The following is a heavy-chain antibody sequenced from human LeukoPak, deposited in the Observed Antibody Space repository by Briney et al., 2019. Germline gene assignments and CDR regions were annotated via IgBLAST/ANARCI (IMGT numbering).Heavy chain of an antibody. CDR1: GLTFASYG. CDR2: ITTNGGRT. Sequence: PGGSLRLSCAASGLTFASYGMSWVRQAPGKGLECVSFITTNGGRTSYADSVEGRFTISRDNPRNTLYMQMNSLRDEDTAVYYCAIMHGYYDGTGYWVQWGQGTLVTVSS. CDR3: AIMHGYYDGTGYWVQ. D-gene: IGHD3-22*01. J-gene: IGHJ1*01. V-gene: IGHV3-23*01.